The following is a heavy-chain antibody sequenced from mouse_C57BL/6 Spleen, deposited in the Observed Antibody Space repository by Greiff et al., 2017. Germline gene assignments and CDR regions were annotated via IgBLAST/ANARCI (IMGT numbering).Heavy chain of an antibody. D-gene: IGHD2-5*01. Sequence: EVMLVESGGGLVKPGGSLKLSCAASGFTFSSYAMSWVRQTPEKRLEWVATISDGGSYTYYPDNVKGRFTISRDNAKNNLYLQMSHLKSEDTAMYYCARGGFGYYSNLDYWGQGTTLTVSS. J-gene: IGHJ2*01. CDR3: ARGGFGYYSNLDY. V-gene: IGHV5-4*03. CDR2: ISDGGSYT. CDR1: GFTFSSYA.